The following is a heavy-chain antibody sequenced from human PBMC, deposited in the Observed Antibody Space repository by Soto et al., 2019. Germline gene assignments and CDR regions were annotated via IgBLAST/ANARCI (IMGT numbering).Heavy chain of an antibody. CDR1: GDSISSGDHY. Sequence: PSETLSLTCTVSGDSISSGDHYWSWILQPPGKGLECIGYRYYSGISYYNPSLKSRIAISVDTSKNQFSLNLSSVTAADTAVYFCARGSGYSYGIDYWGQGTLVTVSS. CDR2: RYYSGIS. J-gene: IGHJ4*02. V-gene: IGHV4-30-4*01. D-gene: IGHD5-18*01. CDR3: ARGSGYSYGIDY.